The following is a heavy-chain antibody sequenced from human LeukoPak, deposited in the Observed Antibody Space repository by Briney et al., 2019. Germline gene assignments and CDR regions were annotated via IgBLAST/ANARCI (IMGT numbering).Heavy chain of an antibody. CDR1: GGSISSSSYY. V-gene: IGHV4-61*02. J-gene: IGHJ6*03. CDR3: AREDQQLVQFYYYYYMDV. Sequence: SETLSLTCTVSGGSISSSSYYWSWIRQPAGKGLEWIGRIYTSGSTNYNPSLKSRVTMSVDTSKNQFSLKLSSVTAADTAVYYCAREDQQLVQFYYYYYMDVWGKGTTVTVSS. D-gene: IGHD6-13*01. CDR2: IYTSGST.